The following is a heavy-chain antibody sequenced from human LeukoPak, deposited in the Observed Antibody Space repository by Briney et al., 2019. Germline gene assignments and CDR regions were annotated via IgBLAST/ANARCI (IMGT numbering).Heavy chain of an antibody. J-gene: IGHJ6*02. D-gene: IGHD1-26*01. CDR1: GFTFSGRY. Sequence: PGGSLRLSCAASGFTFSGRYMDWVRQAPGKGLEWVGRSRDRANGHTTEYAASVRGRFTISRDDSETSMYLQMNSLKTEDSVVYYCTRGGTSAVKYYYHMDVWGQGTTVTVSS. CDR3: TRGGTSAVKYYYHMDV. V-gene: IGHV3-72*01. CDR2: SRDRANGHTT.